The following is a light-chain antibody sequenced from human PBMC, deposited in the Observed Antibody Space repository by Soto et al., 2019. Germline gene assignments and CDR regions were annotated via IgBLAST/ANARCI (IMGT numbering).Light chain of an antibody. CDR2: EGS. J-gene: IGLJ1*01. Sequence: QSVLTQPASVSGSPGQSITISCTGTSSDVGSYNLVSWYQQHPGKAPNLTIYEGSKRPSGVSNRFSGSKSGNTASLTISGLQDEDEADYYCCSYAGSSTFLFGTGTKLTVL. CDR3: CSYAGSSTFL. V-gene: IGLV2-23*03. CDR1: SSDVGSYNL.